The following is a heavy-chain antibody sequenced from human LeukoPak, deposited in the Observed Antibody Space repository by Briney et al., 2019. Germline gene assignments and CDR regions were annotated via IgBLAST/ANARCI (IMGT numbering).Heavy chain of an antibody. Sequence: ASVKVSCKASGYTFTGYYMHWARQAPGQGLEWMGWINPNSGGTNYAQKFQGRVTMTRDTSISTAYMELSRLRSDDTAVYYCASTFGVVIGTSADYWGQGTLVTVSS. CDR2: INPNSGGT. CDR3: ASTFGVVIGTSADY. J-gene: IGHJ4*02. CDR1: GYTFTGYY. V-gene: IGHV1-2*02. D-gene: IGHD3-3*01.